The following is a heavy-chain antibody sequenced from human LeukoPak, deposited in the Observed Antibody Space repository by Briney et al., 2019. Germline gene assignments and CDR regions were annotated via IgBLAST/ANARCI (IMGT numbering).Heavy chain of an antibody. J-gene: IGHJ4*02. CDR3: AKNPRAYSSSWIFDY. CDR1: GFTFNNYA. V-gene: IGHV3-23*01. Sequence: GGSLRLSCAASGFTFNNYAMNWVRQAPGKGLEWVSAASGSGFTTYYADSVKGRFTISRDNSKNTLYLQMNSLRAEDTAVYYCAKNPRAYSSSWIFDYWGQGTLVTVSS. CDR2: ASGSGFTT. D-gene: IGHD6-13*01.